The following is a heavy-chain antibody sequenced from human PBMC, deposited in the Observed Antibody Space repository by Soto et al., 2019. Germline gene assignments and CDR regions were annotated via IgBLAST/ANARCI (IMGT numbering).Heavy chain of an antibody. CDR2: ISSSSSYI. CDR1: VFTFSSYS. Sequence: PGGSLRLSCSASVFTFSSYSMNWFRQAPGKGLEWVSSISSSSSYIYYADSVKGRFTISRDNAKNSLYLQMNSLRAEDTAVYYCARDGYDFWSDSYYYGMDVRGQGTTVTVSS. CDR3: ARDGYDFWSDSYYYGMDV. V-gene: IGHV3-21*01. D-gene: IGHD3-3*01. J-gene: IGHJ6*02.